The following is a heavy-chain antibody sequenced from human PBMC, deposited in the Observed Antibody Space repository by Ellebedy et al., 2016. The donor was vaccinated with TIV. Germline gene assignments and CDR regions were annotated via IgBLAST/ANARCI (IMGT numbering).Heavy chain of an antibody. Sequence: PGGSLRLSCKGSGFSFTNYWIGWVRQMPGTALEWMGIVYPADSDTRYSPSFQGQVTISADKSINTAYLQWSNLKASDSAMYYCARGSGSYSLYGMDVWGQGTTVTVSS. CDR2: VYPADSDT. J-gene: IGHJ6*02. CDR1: GFSFTNYW. V-gene: IGHV5-51*01. CDR3: ARGSGSYSLYGMDV. D-gene: IGHD3-10*01.